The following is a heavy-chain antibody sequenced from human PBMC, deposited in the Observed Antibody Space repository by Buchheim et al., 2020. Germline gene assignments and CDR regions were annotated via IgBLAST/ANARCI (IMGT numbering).Heavy chain of an antibody. D-gene: IGHD3-16*01. J-gene: IGHJ4*02. Sequence: EVQLLESGGGLVQPGGSLRLSCAASGFTFNHYGMSWVRQTPGRGLEWVSIITGRGDRADYAESVKGRFTISRDNDKNTLYLKMNSLSAEDTAVYYCAKGLVWGTIDSWGQGAL. V-gene: IGHV3-23*01. CDR1: GFTFNHYG. CDR3: AKGLVWGTIDS. CDR2: ITGRGDRA.